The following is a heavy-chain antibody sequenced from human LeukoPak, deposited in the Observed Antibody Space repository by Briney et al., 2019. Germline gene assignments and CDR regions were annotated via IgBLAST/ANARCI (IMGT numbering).Heavy chain of an antibody. V-gene: IGHV4-59*01. J-gene: IGHJ4*02. CDR1: GGSISSYY. Sequence: SETLSLTCTVSGGSISSYYWSWIRQPPGKGLEWIGYIYYSGSTNYNPSLKSRVTISVDTSKNQFSLKLSSVTAADTAVYYCARGVGSLNFDYWGQGTLVTVSS. CDR3: ARGVGSLNFDY. D-gene: IGHD1-26*01. CDR2: IYYSGST.